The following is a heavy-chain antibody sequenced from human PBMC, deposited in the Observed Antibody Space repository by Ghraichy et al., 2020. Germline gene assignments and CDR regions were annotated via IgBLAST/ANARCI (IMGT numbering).Heavy chain of an antibody. CDR1: RGSFRGYS. J-gene: IGHJ6*02. Sequence: SETLSLTCAVYRGSFRGYSWTWIRQPPGKGLEWIGEMNHSGSTNHHPPLKSRVTISVDTSKNRLSLKLRSVTAADTAVYYCARATISDGMDVWGPGTTVTVSS. CDR3: ARATISDGMDV. D-gene: IGHD5-12*01. CDR2: MNHSGST. V-gene: IGHV4-34*01.